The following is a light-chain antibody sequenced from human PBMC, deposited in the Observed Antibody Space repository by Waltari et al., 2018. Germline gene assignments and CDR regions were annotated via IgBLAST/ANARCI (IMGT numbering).Light chain of an antibody. J-gene: IGLJ1*01. V-gene: IGLV2-8*01. CDR1: SSDVGGYNY. CDR3: SSYAGSNKV. Sequence: QSALTQPPSASGSLGQSVTISCTGTSSDVGGYNYVSWYQQHPGKAPKLMIYDVTRRPPGVPDRFSDLKTGNTASLTVAGLQAEDGADYYCSSYAGSNKVFGTGTKVTVL. CDR2: DVT.